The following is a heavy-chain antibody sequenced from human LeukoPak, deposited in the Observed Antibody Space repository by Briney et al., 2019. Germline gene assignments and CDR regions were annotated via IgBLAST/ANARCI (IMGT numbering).Heavy chain of an antibody. Sequence: GGSLRLSCAVSGFTFSSYGMHWVRQAPGKGLEWVAVISYDGRSKYYADSVKGRFTISRDNSKNTLYLQMNSLRAEDTAVYYCAKDRSSACGGDCYPDYWGQGTLVTVSS. CDR1: GFTFSSYG. CDR2: ISYDGRSK. V-gene: IGHV3-30*18. J-gene: IGHJ4*02. CDR3: AKDRSSACGGDCYPDY. D-gene: IGHD2-21*02.